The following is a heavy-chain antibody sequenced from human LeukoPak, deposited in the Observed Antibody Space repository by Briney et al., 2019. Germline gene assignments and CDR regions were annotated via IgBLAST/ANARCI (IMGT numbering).Heavy chain of an antibody. CDR2: VSTNGNT. CDR3: ARGTDRSSGRWFDP. V-gene: IGHV4-4*07. Sequence: PSETLSLTCTVSGASISNYYWSWIRQPAGKGLEWIGRVSTNGNTNYNPSLKSRVSMSVDTSKNQFSLILSSVTAADTAVYYCARGTDRSSGRWFDPWGQGTLVTVSS. D-gene: IGHD6-19*01. CDR1: GASISNYY. J-gene: IGHJ5*02.